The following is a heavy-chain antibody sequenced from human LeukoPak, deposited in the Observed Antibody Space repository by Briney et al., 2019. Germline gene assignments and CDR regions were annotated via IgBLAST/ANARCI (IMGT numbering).Heavy chain of an antibody. V-gene: IGHV4-4*02. Sequence: SETLSLTCAVSGGSISSSNWWSWVRPPPGKGLEWIGEIYHSGSTNYNPSLKSRVTISVDKSKNQFSLKLSSVTAADTAVYYCARAMGEQWLAYYYYGMDVWGQGTPVTVSS. J-gene: IGHJ6*02. CDR2: IYHSGST. CDR1: GGSISSSNW. CDR3: ARAMGEQWLAYYYYGMDV. D-gene: IGHD6-19*01.